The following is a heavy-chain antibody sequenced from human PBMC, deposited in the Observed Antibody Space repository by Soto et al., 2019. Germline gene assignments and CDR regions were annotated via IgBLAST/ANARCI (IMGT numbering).Heavy chain of an antibody. CDR2: ISAYNGNT. CDR3: AREDATIFGVVNYYYGMDV. V-gene: IGHV1-18*01. D-gene: IGHD3-3*01. CDR1: GYTFTSYG. Sequence: VASVKVSCKASGYTFTSYGISWVRQAPGQGLEWMGWISAYNGNTNYAQKLQGRVTMTTDTSTSTAYMELRSLRSDDTAVYYCAREDATIFGVVNYYYGMDVWGQGTTVTVSS. J-gene: IGHJ6*02.